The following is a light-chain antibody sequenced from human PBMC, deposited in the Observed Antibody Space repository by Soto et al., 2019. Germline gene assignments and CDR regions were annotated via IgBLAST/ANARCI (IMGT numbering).Light chain of an antibody. CDR3: QQSFTTPRT. J-gene: IGKJ1*01. V-gene: IGKV1-39*01. CDR1: QSISGY. Sequence: DIQMTQPPSSLSASVGDRVTIPCRASQSISGYLNWYQQRPGKAPNLLIYVGSSLQSGVPSRFSGSGSGTAFTLTISSLQPEEFATYYCQQSFTTPRTFGQGNKVEIK. CDR2: VGS.